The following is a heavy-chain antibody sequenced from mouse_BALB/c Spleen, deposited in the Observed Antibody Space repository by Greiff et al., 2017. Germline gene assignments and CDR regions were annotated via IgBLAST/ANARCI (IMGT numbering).Heavy chain of an antibody. D-gene: IGHD1-2*01. CDR2: INSNGGST. CDR3: AREVGTAPYYFDY. Sequence: EVKLMESGGGLVQPGGSLKLSCAASGFTFSSYGMSWVRQTPDKRLELVATINSNGGSTYYPDSVKGRFTISRDNAKNTLYLQMSSLKSEDTAMYYCAREVGTAPYYFDYWGQGTTLTVSS. V-gene: IGHV5-6-3*01. CDR1: GFTFSSYG. J-gene: IGHJ2*01.